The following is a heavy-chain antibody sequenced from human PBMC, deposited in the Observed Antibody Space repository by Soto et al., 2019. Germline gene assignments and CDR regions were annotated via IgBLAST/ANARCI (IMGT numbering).Heavy chain of an antibody. CDR2: VYYDGGS. V-gene: IGHV4-59*08. J-gene: IGHJ6*02. D-gene: IGHD1-1*01. CDR1: GGSIDGRN. CDR3: VRQGIGTLHGLVDV. Sequence: QVQLQESGPGLVKPSETLSLTCTVSGGSIDGRNCAWIRQPPGKGLEWLGYVYYDGGSSYNPSVMSRLTLSMDTSKGQFALQLRSVTAADTAVYYCVRQGIGTLHGLVDVWGRGTTVTVSS.